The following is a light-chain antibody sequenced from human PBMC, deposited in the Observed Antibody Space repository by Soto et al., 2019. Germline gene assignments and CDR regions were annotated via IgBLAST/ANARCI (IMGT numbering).Light chain of an antibody. V-gene: IGLV2-11*01. Sequence: QSALTQPRSVSGSPGQSVTISCTGTSSDVGGYNYVSWYQQHPVKAPKLMIYDVSKRPSGVPDRFSGSKSGNTATLTISGRQAEDEADYYCCSYAGSYNVVFGGGTKLTVL. CDR2: DVS. CDR1: SSDVGGYNY. CDR3: CSYAGSYNVV. J-gene: IGLJ2*01.